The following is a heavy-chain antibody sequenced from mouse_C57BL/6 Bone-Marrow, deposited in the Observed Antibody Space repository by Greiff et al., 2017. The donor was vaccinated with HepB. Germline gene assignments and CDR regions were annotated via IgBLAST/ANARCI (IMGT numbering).Heavy chain of an antibody. CDR1: GYSFTSYY. V-gene: IGHV1-66*01. Sequence: QVHVKQSGPELVKPGASVKISCKASGYSFTSYYIHWVKQRPGQGLEWIGWIYPGRGNTKYNEKFKGKATLTADTSSSTDYMQLSSLTSEDSAVYYCARGDGNYGAMDYWGQGTSVTVSA. CDR3: ARGDGNYGAMDY. CDR2: IYPGRGNT. D-gene: IGHD2-1*01. J-gene: IGHJ4*01.